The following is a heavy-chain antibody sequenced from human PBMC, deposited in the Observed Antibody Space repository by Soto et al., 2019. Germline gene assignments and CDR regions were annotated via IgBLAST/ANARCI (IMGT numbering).Heavy chain of an antibody. J-gene: IGHJ6*02. Sequence: QITLKESGPTLVKPTQTLTLTCTFSAFSLSTGGVGVGWIRQPPGKALEWLALMYWDDDKRYSPSLRSRLTTTKDTSKNQVVLTMTNMDPVDTATYYCIQSRCGGDCLQSYASYYYYGMDVWGQGTTVTVSS. CDR2: MYWDDDK. CDR3: IQSRCGGDCLQSYASYYYYGMDV. D-gene: IGHD2-21*02. V-gene: IGHV2-5*02. CDR1: AFSLSTGGVG.